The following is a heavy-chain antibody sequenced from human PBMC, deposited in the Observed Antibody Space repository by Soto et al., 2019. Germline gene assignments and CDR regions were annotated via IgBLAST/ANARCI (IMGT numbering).Heavy chain of an antibody. CDR3: ARCANSERAARHCWYFDL. Sequence: QVQLVQSGAEVKKPGASVKVSCKASGYTFTSYAMHWVRQAPGQRLEWMGWINAGNGTTKYSQKFQGRVNITRDTSASTAYMELSSLRSEDTAVYYCARCANSERAARHCWYFDLWGRGTLVTVSS. CDR1: GYTFTSYA. V-gene: IGHV1-3*01. CDR2: INAGNGTT. D-gene: IGHD6-6*01. J-gene: IGHJ2*01.